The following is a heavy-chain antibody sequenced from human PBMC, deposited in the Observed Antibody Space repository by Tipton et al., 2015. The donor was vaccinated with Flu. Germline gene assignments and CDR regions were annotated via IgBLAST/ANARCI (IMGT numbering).Heavy chain of an antibody. D-gene: IGHD4-17*01. CDR3: ARDQGLPRLRDYGDYPDGFDI. J-gene: IGHJ3*02. V-gene: IGHV4-4*02. Sequence: GLVKPSGTLSLTCAVSGASISSTNWWSWVRQPPGKGLEWIGEIYHSGSTNYHPSLKSRVTISVDKSKNQFSLKLSSVTAADTALYYCARDQGLPRLRDYGDYPDGFDIWGQGTMVTVSS. CDR2: IYHSGST. CDR1: GASISSTNW.